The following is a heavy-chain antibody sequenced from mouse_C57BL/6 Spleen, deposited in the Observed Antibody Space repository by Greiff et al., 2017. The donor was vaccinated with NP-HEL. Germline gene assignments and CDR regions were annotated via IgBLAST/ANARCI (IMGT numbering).Heavy chain of an antibody. J-gene: IGHJ2*01. V-gene: IGHV1-81*01. CDR1: GYTFTSYG. Sequence: VQVVESGAELARPGASVKLSCKASGYTFTSYGISWVKQRTGQGLEWIGEIYPRSGNTYYNEKFKGKATLTADKSSSTAYMELRSLTSEDSAVYCCARGDSYYYGSSPYYFDYWGQGTTLTVSS. CDR2: IYPRSGNT. CDR3: ARGDSYYYGSSPYYFDY. D-gene: IGHD1-1*01.